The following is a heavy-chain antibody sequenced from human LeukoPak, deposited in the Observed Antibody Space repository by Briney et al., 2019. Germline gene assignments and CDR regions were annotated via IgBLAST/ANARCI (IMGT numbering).Heavy chain of an antibody. J-gene: IGHJ4*02. CDR3: AKDPVGATRDFYFDY. V-gene: IGHV3-23*01. CDR2: ISGSGGST. D-gene: IGHD1-26*01. Sequence: GGSLRLSCAASGFTFRSYAISWVRQAPGKGLEWVSAISGSGGSTYYADSVKGRFTISRDNSKNTLYLQMDSLRAEDTAVYYCAKDPVGATRDFYFDYWGQGTLVTVSS. CDR1: GFTFRSYA.